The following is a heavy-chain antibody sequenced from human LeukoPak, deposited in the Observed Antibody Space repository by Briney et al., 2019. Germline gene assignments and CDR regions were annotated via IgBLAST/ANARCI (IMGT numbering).Heavy chain of an antibody. CDR3: ARDSNTVTTMYYFDY. CDR2: IIPILGIA. CDR1: GGTFSSYA. D-gene: IGHD4-17*01. J-gene: IGHJ4*02. Sequence: ASVKVSCKASGGTFSSYAISWVRQAPGQGLEWMGRIIPILGIANYTQKFQGRVTITADKSTSTAYMELSSLRSEDTAVYYCARDSNTVTTMYYFDYWGQGTLVTVSS. V-gene: IGHV1-69*04.